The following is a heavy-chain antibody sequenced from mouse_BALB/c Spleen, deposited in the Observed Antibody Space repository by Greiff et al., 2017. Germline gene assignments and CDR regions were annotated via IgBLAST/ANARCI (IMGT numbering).Heavy chain of an antibody. J-gene: IGHJ3*01. CDR1: GYTFSSYW. Sequence: VQRVESGAELMKPGASVKISCKATGYTFSSYWIEWVKQRPGHGLEWIGEILPGSGSTNYNEKFKGKATFTADTSSNTAYMQLSSLTSEDSAVYYCARTYGYDSAWFAYWGQGTLVTVSA. D-gene: IGHD2-2*01. CDR3: ARTYGYDSAWFAY. V-gene: IGHV1-9*01. CDR2: ILPGSGST.